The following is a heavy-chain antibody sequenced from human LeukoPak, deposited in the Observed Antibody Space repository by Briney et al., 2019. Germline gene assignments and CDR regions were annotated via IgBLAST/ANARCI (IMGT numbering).Heavy chain of an antibody. J-gene: IGHJ6*02. Sequence: GGSLRLSCAASGFTFSSYGMHWVRQAPGKGLEWVSYISSSGSTIYYADSVKGRFTISRDNAKNSLYLQMNSLRAEDTAVYYCARDTCTTVTTLQYYYYGMDVWGQGTTVTVSS. CDR3: ARDTCTTVTTLQYYYYGMDV. D-gene: IGHD4-17*01. CDR2: ISSSGSTI. CDR1: GFTFSSYG. V-gene: IGHV3-48*04.